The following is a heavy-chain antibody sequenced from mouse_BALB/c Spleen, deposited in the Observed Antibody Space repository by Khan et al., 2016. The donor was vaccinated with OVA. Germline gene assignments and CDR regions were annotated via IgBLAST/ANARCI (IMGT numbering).Heavy chain of an antibody. Sequence: QIQLVQSGPELKKPGETVKISCKASGYTFTNYGMNWVKQAPGKGLKWMGFINTYTGEPTYADDFKGRFAFSLETSASPAYLQINNLKNEDTSTYFCERVGYTGTMDYWGQGTSVTVSA. CDR3: ERVGYTGTMDY. D-gene: IGHD2-14*01. CDR1: GYTFTNYG. CDR2: INTYTGEP. V-gene: IGHV9-3-1*01. J-gene: IGHJ4*01.